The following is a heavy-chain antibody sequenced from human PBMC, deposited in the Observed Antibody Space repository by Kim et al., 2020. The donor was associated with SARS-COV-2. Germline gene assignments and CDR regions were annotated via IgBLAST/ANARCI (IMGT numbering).Heavy chain of an antibody. CDR1: GFTVTDNY. J-gene: IGHJ4*02. CDR2: IYSGGST. D-gene: IGHD2-15*01. Sequence: GGSLRLSCAASGFTVTDNYMNWVRQAPGKGLEWVSVIYSGGSTYYADSVKGRFTISRDNSKNTVYLQMNSLRAEDTAVYYCARGLRSGHPGEYFHYWGQGTLVTVSS. CDR3: ARGLRSGHPGEYFHY. V-gene: IGHV3-66*02.